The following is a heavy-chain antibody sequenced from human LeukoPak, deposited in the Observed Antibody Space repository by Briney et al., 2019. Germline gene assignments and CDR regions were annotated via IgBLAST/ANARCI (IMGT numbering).Heavy chain of an antibody. CDR3: AKSLYGGCDY. Sequence: PGGSLRLSCATSGFTFSAYALSWVRQAPGKGLEWVSAIIGSGPNTYYADSVKGRFTISRDNSKNTVYLQMNSLRVEDTAVYYCAKSLYGGCDYWGQGTVVTVSS. CDR2: IIGSGPNT. V-gene: IGHV3-23*01. J-gene: IGHJ4*02. D-gene: IGHD3-16*02. CDR1: GFTFSAYA.